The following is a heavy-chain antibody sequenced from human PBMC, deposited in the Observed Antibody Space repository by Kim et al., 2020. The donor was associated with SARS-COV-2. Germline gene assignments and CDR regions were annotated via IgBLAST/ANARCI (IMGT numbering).Heavy chain of an antibody. D-gene: IGHD2-8*01. V-gene: IGHV5-51*01. J-gene: IGHJ6*02. CDR2: IYPGDSDA. CDR1: GYSFGDFW. Sequence: GESLKISCQGSGYSFGDFWIVWVRQMPGKGLEVMGIIYPGDSDARYSPSFRGQVTISADKSISAAYLQWSSLKASDSGVYYCTRLSWGSGMVFSKEYRVGVQGLDVWGQGTTVTV. CDR3: TRLSWGSGMVFSKEYRVGVQGLDV.